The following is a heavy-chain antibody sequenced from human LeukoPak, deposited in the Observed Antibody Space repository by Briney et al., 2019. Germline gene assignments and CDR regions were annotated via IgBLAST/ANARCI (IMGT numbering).Heavy chain of an antibody. CDR1: GGSISSSNW. J-gene: IGHJ4*02. Sequence: SGTLSLTCAVSGGSISSSNWWSWVRQPPGKGLEWIGEIYHSGSTNYNPSLKSRVTISVDKSKNQFSLKLSSVTAADTAVYYCARVVAGIGRTYDYWGQGTLVTVSS. D-gene: IGHD6-19*01. CDR2: IYHSGST. CDR3: ARVVAGIGRTYDY. V-gene: IGHV4-4*02.